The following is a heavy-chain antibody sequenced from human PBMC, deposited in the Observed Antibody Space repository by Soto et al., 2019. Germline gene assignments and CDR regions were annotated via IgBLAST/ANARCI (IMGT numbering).Heavy chain of an antibody. Sequence: QVQLVQSGAEVKQPGSSVKVSCKASGGTFSSYAISWVRQAPGQGLEWMGGIIPIFGTANYAQKFQGRVTITADESTSTAYMERSSLRAEDTAVYYCARARIFGVVIIHFGYWGQGTLVTVSS. CDR2: IIPIFGTA. D-gene: IGHD3-3*01. CDR1: GGTFSSYA. J-gene: IGHJ4*02. CDR3: ARARIFGVVIIHFGY. V-gene: IGHV1-69*01.